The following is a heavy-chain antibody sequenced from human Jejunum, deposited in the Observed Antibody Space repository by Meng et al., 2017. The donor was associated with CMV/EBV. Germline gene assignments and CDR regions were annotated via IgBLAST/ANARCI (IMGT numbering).Heavy chain of an antibody. CDR3: ARVLWNGYYSSLDY. CDR1: GYTFSNHY. Sequence: QVQLVQLGAEVKKPGASVKVSCKTSGYTFSNHYIHWVRQAPGQGLEWMGWIGPTSGGTKYAQRFQDRVTMIRGTSISTFYMELSSLTFDDTAIYYCARVLWNGYYSSLDYWGQGTLVTVSS. CDR2: IGPTSGGT. V-gene: IGHV1-2*02. D-gene: IGHD3-3*01. J-gene: IGHJ4*02.